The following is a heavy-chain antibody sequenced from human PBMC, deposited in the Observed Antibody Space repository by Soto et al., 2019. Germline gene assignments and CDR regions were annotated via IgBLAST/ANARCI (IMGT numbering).Heavy chain of an antibody. CDR1: GFTFSSYA. CDR2: ISGSGGST. V-gene: IGHV3-23*01. Sequence: GGSLRLSCAASGFTFSSYAMSWVRQAPGKGLEWVSAISGSGGSTYYADSVKGRFTISRDNSKNTLYLQMNSLRAEDTAVYYCAVRVFRFLEWLPLPGDYYYGMDVWGQGTTVTVSS. J-gene: IGHJ6*02. CDR3: AVRVFRFLEWLPLPGDYYYGMDV. D-gene: IGHD3-3*01.